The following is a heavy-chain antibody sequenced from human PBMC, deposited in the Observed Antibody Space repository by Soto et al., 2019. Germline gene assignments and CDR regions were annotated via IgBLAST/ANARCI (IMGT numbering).Heavy chain of an antibody. D-gene: IGHD2-15*01. CDR2: IYWDDDK. Sequence: QITLKESGPTLVKPTQTLTLTCTFSGFSLSTSGVGVGWIRQPPGKALEWLALIYWDDDKRYSPSLKSRLTITSDTSKNQVVPKMTYMAPEDTATYYCALRRGYCSGGSCYSIWFDPWGQGTLVTVSS. CDR1: GFSLSTSGVG. V-gene: IGHV2-5*02. J-gene: IGHJ5*02. CDR3: ALRRGYCSGGSCYSIWFDP.